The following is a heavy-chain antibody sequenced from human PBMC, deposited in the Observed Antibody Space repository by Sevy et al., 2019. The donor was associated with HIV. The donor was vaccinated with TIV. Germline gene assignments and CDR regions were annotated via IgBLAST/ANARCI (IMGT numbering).Heavy chain of an antibody. D-gene: IGHD4-17*01. V-gene: IGHV3-11*01. CDR1: XXXXXXYY. J-gene: IGHJ4*02. Sequence: GGSLRLSCAXSXXXXXXYYMXXXRXXPGKXXKWXSYXXXXXXXXYYADSVRGRFTISKDNAKKSLYLQXXSLRAEDTXXXXCXXXPTXIXXXXWGQGVLVTVSS. CDR2: XXXXXXXX. CDR3: XXXPTXIXXXX.